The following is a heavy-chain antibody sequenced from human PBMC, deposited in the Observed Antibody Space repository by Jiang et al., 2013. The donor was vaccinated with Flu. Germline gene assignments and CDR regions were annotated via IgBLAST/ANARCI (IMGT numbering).Heavy chain of an antibody. D-gene: IGHD5-12*01. J-gene: IGHJ4*02. CDR2: ISWNSGSI. Sequence: QLVESGGGLVQPGRSLRLSCAASGFTFDDYAMHWVRQAPGKGLEWVSGISWNSGSIGYADSVKGRFTISRDNAKNSLYLQMNSLRAEDTALYYCAKDISYEDLYFDYWGQGTLVTVSS. CDR3: AKDISYEDLYFDY. V-gene: IGHV3-9*01. CDR1: GFTFDDYA.